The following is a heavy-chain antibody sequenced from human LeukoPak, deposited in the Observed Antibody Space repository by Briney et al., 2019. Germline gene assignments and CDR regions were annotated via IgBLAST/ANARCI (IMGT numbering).Heavy chain of an antibody. D-gene: IGHD5-18*01. Sequence: PGGSLRLSCAASGFTFSSYSMNWVRQAPGKGLEWVSSISSSSSYIYCADSVKGRFTISRDNAKNSLYLQMNSLRAEDTAVYYCARVGSPMDTASYYYYGMDVWGQGTTVTVSS. CDR3: ARVGSPMDTASYYYYGMDV. V-gene: IGHV3-21*01. CDR2: ISSSSSYI. J-gene: IGHJ6*02. CDR1: GFTFSSYS.